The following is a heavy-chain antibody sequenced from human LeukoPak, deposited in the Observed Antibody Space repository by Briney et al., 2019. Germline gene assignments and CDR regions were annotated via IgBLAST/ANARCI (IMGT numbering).Heavy chain of an antibody. Sequence: GGSLRLSRAASGFTLNIYSMSWVRQAPGKGLEWVSSITSSGDATFYADSVKDRFTISRDNSKNMLYLQMSRLRAEDTAVYYCAKDRPNYHESNGHYYRPNGDYWGQGTLVTVSS. V-gene: IGHV3-23*01. CDR2: ITSSGDAT. J-gene: IGHJ4*02. CDR1: GFTLNIYS. D-gene: IGHD3-22*01. CDR3: AKDRPNYHESNGHYYRPNGDY.